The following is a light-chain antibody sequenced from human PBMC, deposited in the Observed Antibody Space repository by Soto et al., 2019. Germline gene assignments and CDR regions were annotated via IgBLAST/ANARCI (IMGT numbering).Light chain of an antibody. Sequence: DIQMTQSPSSLSASVGDRVTITCRASQGISNGLGWYKLKPGKVPKRLIYGASSLQSGVPSRFSGSGSGTEFTLTISSLQPEDFATHYCLQHNTYPYTFGQGTKLEIK. CDR1: QGISNG. CDR2: GAS. V-gene: IGKV1-17*01. J-gene: IGKJ2*01. CDR3: LQHNTYPYT.